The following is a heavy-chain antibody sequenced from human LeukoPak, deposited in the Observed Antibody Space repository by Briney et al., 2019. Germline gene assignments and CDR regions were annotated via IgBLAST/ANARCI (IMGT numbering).Heavy chain of an antibody. Sequence: GGSLRLSCAASGFTFDNYAMSWVRQVPGKGLEWVSVISASGGSSFHAASVKGRFTISRDSSKNTVYLQMNSLRAEDTAVYYCAKCSGGSCYSSSDFWGQGTLVSVSS. CDR1: GFTFDNYA. J-gene: IGHJ4*02. V-gene: IGHV3-23*01. D-gene: IGHD2-15*01. CDR2: ISASGGSS. CDR3: AKCSGGSCYSSSDF.